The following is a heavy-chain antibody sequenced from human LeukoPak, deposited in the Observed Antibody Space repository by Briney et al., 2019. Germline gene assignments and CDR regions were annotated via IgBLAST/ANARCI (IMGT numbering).Heavy chain of an antibody. V-gene: IGHV1-18*01. CDR1: GSTFTSYG. J-gene: IGHJ4*02. Sequence: ASVKVSCKASGSTFTSYGISWVCQAPGQGLEWMGWISAYSGNTNYAQKVQGRVTMTTDTSTSTAYMELRSLRSDDTAVYYCARALSLAGTGDYWGQGTLVTVSS. D-gene: IGHD6-19*01. CDR2: ISAYSGNT. CDR3: ARALSLAGTGDY.